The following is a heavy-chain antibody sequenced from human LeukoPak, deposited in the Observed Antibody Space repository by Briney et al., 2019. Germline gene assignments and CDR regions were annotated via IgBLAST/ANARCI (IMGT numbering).Heavy chain of an antibody. V-gene: IGHV3-23*01. Sequence: GGSLRLSCAASGFTFSSIAMSWVRQAPDKGLEWVSTISGSGGGTYYADSVKGRFTISRDDSKNTLYLQMNSLRADDTAVYYCAKDTVLVVADFDYWGQGTLVTVSS. CDR1: GFTFSSIA. CDR2: ISGSGGGT. CDR3: AKDTVLVVADFDY. D-gene: IGHD2-15*01. J-gene: IGHJ4*02.